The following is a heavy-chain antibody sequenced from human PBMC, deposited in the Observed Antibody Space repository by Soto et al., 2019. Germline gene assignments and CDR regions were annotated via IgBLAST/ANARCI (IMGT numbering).Heavy chain of an antibody. V-gene: IGHV4-39*01. CDR3: ASMYGDYVSY. Sequence: SETLSLTCTVSGGSISSSSYYWGWIRQPPGKGLEWIGSIYYSGSTYYNPSLKSRATISVDTSKNQFSLKLSSVTAADTAVYYCASMYGDYVSYWGQGTLVTVSS. CDR2: IYYSGST. D-gene: IGHD4-17*01. CDR1: GGSISSSSYY. J-gene: IGHJ4*02.